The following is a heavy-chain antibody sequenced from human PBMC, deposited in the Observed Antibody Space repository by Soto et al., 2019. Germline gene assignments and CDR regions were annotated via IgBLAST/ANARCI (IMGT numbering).Heavy chain of an antibody. J-gene: IGHJ6*02. V-gene: IGHV4-30-4*01. CDR1: GGSMSSGDYY. D-gene: IGHD3-10*01. CDR2: IYYSGST. Sequence: QVQLQESGPGLVKPSQTLSLTCTVSGGSMSSGDYYWSWIRQPPGKGLEWIGYIYYSGSTYYNPSLKSRVTISVDTSKNQFSLKLSSVTAADTAVYYCARGITMVRGVTTNYHYYYGMDVWGQGTTVTVS. CDR3: ARGITMVRGVTTNYHYYYGMDV.